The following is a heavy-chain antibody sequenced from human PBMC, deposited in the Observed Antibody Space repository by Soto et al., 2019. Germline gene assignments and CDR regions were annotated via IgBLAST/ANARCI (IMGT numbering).Heavy chain of an antibody. CDR1: GGTFSGHA. D-gene: IGHD3-16*02. CDR3: ARGPSGRYRFDS. CDR2: LIPLFGTT. V-gene: IGHV1-69*06. J-gene: IGHJ4*02. Sequence: QVQLVQSGAEVKKPGSSVKVSCEASGGTFSGHAISWVRQAPGQGPEWMGGLIPLFGTTQHAQNFQDRLTITADKSTSTACMGLASPGFEDTAIFCYARGPSGRYRFDSSGQGTLVTVSS.